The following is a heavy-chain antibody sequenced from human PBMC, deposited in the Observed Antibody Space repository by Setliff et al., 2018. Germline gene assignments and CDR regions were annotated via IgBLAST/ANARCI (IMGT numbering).Heavy chain of an antibody. J-gene: IGHJ6*03. V-gene: IGHV3-49*04. D-gene: IGHD3-10*01. CDR1: GFTFGDYA. Sequence: GGSLRLSCAASGFTFGDYAMSWVRQAPGKGLEWVGFIRSKAYGGTTEYAASVKGRFTISRDDSKSIAYLQMNSLKTEDTAVYYCTRDGEGDYYYYYMDVWGKGTTVTVSS. CDR3: TRDGEGDYYYYYMDV. CDR2: IRSKAYGGTT.